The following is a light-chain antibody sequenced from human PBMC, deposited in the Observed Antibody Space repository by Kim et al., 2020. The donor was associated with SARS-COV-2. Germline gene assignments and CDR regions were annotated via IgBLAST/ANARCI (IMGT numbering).Light chain of an antibody. CDR2: AAS. V-gene: IGKV1-39*01. Sequence: DIQMTQSPSSLSASVGDRVTITCRASQSISIYLNWYQQKPGKAPNLLIYAASNLQSGVPSRFSGSGSGTDFTLTISSLQPEDSASYYCQQSYSTPMYTFGQGTKLEI. CDR1: QSISIY. CDR3: QQSYSTPMYT. J-gene: IGKJ2*01.